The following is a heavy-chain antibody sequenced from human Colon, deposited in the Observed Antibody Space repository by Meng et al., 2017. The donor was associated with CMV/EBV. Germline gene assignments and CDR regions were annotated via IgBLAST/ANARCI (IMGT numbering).Heavy chain of an antibody. Sequence: SETLSLSCTVPGGSISSSSYYWGWIRQPPGKGLEWIGSIYYSGSTYYNPSLKSRVTISVDTSKNQFSLKLSSVTAADTAVYYCAMQQLVDDYWGQGTLVTVSS. V-gene: IGHV4-39*07. CDR3: AMQQLVDDY. CDR2: IYYSGST. CDR1: GGSISSSSYY. J-gene: IGHJ4*02. D-gene: IGHD6-13*01.